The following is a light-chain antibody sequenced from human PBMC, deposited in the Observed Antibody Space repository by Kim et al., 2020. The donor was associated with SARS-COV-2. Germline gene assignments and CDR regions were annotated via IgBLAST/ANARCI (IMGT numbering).Light chain of an antibody. CDR3: NSRDSSFYV. V-gene: IGLV3-19*01. Sequence: SVAMRQTGRITCQGDSLRSYYASWYQQKPGQAAVLVMYGKNNRPSGIPDRVSGSSSGNTASLTVAGAQAEYEGDYYCNSRDSSFYVFGAGTKVTVL. CDR1: SLRSYY. CDR2: GKN. J-gene: IGLJ1*01.